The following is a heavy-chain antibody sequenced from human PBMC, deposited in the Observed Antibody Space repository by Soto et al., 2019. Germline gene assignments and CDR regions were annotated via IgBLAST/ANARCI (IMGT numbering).Heavy chain of an antibody. Sequence: GGSLRLSCAASGFTFSSYAMSWVRQAPGKGLEWVSAISGSGGSTYYADSVKGRFTISRDNSKNMLYLQMNSLRAEDTAVYYCAKGASVKLELKGRNYYYYYYMDVWGKGTTVTVSS. CDR2: ISGSGGST. D-gene: IGHD1-7*01. J-gene: IGHJ6*03. CDR1: GFTFSSYA. CDR3: AKGASVKLELKGRNYYYYYYMDV. V-gene: IGHV3-23*01.